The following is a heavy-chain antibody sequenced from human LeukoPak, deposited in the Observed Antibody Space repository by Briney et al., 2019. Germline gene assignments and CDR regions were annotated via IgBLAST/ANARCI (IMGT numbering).Heavy chain of an antibody. J-gene: IGHJ3*02. CDR2: VNSDESST. V-gene: IGHV3-74*01. CDR1: GFTFSSRW. Sequence: PGGSLRLSCAASGFTFSSRWMHWVRQAPGKGLVWVSHVNSDESSTNYADSVKGRFTISRDNTKNTLYLQMNSLRAEYTAVYYCASDDSYAFDIWGQGTMVTVSS. D-gene: IGHD2-21*01. CDR3: ASDDSYAFDI.